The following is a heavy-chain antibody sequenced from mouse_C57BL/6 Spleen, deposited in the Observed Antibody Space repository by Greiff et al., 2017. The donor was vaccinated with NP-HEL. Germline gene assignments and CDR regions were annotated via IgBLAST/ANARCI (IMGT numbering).Heavy chain of an antibody. D-gene: IGHD1-1*01. CDR2: INPSTGGT. J-gene: IGHJ1*03. CDR1: GYSFTGYY. Sequence: EVQLQQSGPELVKPGASVKISCKASGYSFTGYYMNWVKQSPEKSLEWIGEINPSTGGTTYNQKFKAKATLTVDKSSSTAYMQLKSLTSEDSAVYYCARDDYYGSSGYFDVWGTGTTVTVSS. CDR3: ARDDYYGSSGYFDV. V-gene: IGHV1-42*01.